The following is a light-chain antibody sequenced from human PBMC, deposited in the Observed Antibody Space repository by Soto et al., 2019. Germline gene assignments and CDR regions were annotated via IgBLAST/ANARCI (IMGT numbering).Light chain of an antibody. CDR1: NSDIGRYDH. J-gene: IGLJ1*01. V-gene: IGLV2-14*01. CDR3: NSHTSGDFRV. CDR2: EVT. Sequence: QSALTQRASVSGSPGQSITISCTGSNSDIGRYDHVSWYQHHPGRAPKLLISEVTKRPSGISDRFSGSKSGYTASLTISGLQAEDEADYYCNSHTSGDFRVFGTGTKLTVL.